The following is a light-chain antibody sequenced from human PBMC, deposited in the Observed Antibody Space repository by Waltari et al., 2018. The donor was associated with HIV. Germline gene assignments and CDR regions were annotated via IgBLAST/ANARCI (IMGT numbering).Light chain of an antibody. V-gene: IGLV1-40*01. J-gene: IGLJ3*02. Sequence: QSVLTQPPSVSGAPGQTVTISCTGISSHIWAAYDVHWYQQVPGTAPKLLISANTSRPSGFPDRFAGSKAGTSASLASAGLQTEDEADYYCQSYVSSVNVVFGGGTRVTVL. CDR2: ANT. CDR1: SSHIWAAYD. CDR3: QSYVSSVNVV.